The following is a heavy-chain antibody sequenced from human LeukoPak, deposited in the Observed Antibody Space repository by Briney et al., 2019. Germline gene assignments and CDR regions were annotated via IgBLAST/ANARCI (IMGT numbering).Heavy chain of an antibody. CDR1: GYTFTTYD. Sequence: ASVKVSCKASGYTFTTYDINWVRQATGQGLEWMGWMNPNSGNTGSAQKFQGRVTMATDTSTGTTYMELRSLRSDDTAVYYCARVGMPPLAGGDYFDYWGQGTLVTVSS. V-gene: IGHV1-8*01. J-gene: IGHJ4*02. CDR2: MNPNSGNT. D-gene: IGHD6-19*01. CDR3: ARVGMPPLAGGDYFDY.